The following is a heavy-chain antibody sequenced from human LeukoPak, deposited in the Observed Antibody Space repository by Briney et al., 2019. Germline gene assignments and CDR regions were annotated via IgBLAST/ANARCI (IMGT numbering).Heavy chain of an antibody. J-gene: IGHJ5*02. CDR1: GYTLTELS. D-gene: IGHD2-15*01. CDR2: FDPEDGET. Sequence: ASVKVSCKVSGYTLTELSMHWVRQAPGKGLEWMGGFDPEDGETIYAQKFQGRVTMTEDTSTDTAYMELSSLRSEDTAVYYCATDRYCSGGSCYSGVDWLDPWGQGTLVTVSS. V-gene: IGHV1-24*01. CDR3: ATDRYCSGGSCYSGVDWLDP.